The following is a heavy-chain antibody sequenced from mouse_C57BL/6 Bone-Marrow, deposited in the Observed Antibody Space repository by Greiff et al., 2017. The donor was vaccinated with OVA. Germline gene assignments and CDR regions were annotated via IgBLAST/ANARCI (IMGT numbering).Heavy chain of an antibody. D-gene: IGHD1-1*01. CDR3: ARSYGSSLYAMDY. J-gene: IGHJ4*01. CDR2: IYPGSGST. CDR1: GYTFTSYW. Sequence: VQLQQPGAELVKPGASVKMSCKASGYTFTSYWITWVKQRPGQGLEWIGDIYPGSGSTNYNEKFKSKATLTVDTSSSTAYMQLSSLTSEDSAVYYCARSYGSSLYAMDYWGQGTSVIVSS. V-gene: IGHV1-55*01.